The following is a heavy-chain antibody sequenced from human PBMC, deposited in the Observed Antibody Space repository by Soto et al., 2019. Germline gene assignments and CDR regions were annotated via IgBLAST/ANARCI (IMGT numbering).Heavy chain of an antibody. CDR3: GGKNYDSSGYFDY. J-gene: IGHJ4*02. Sequence: SETLSLTCTVSGGSISSYYWSWIRQPPGRGLEWIGYMYYSGSTNYNPSLKSRVTISVDTSKNQFSLKLSSVTAADTAVYYCGGKNYDSSGYFDYWGQGTLVTVSS. D-gene: IGHD3-22*01. CDR1: GGSISSYY. CDR2: MYYSGST. V-gene: IGHV4-59*01.